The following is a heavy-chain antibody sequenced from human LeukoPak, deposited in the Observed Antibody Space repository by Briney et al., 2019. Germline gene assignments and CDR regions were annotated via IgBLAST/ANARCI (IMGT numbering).Heavy chain of an antibody. D-gene: IGHD3-16*01. CDR1: GFTSTNSA. V-gene: IGHV1-58*01. CDR2: IIVGSGAT. Sequence: SVKVSCKASGFTSTNSAVQWVRQARGQRLEWIGWIIVGSGATKCAQDFQERVTITRDLSTSTLYMELRSLTSEDTAVYYCAADLSNPRMGASYLDSWGQGTLVTVSS. J-gene: IGHJ4*02. CDR3: AADLSNPRMGASYLDS.